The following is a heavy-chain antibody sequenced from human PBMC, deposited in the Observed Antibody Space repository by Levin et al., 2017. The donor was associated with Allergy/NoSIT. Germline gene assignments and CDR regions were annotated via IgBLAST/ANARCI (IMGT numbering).Heavy chain of an antibody. Sequence: GESLKISCKTSGYSFTSYWIGWVRQMPGKGLEWMGIIYPGDSKTRYSPSFQGRVTISADKSISTAYLQWSSLKASDTAMYYCARVGCPDFSTTSCNSYYYYGMDVWGQGTTVTVS. D-gene: IGHD2/OR15-2a*01. V-gene: IGHV5-51*01. CDR2: IYPGDSKT. CDR3: ARVGCPDFSTTSCNSYYYYGMDV. J-gene: IGHJ6*02. CDR1: GYSFTSYW.